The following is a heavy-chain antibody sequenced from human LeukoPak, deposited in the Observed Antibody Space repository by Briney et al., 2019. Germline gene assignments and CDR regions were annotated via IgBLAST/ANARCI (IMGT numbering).Heavy chain of an antibody. J-gene: IGHJ1*01. D-gene: IGHD2-15*01. Sequence: PSETLSLTCIVSGGSVSSGSYYWSWIRQPPGEGLKWIGYIYYSGNTKYNPSLKSRVTISVDMSKNQFSLKLSSVTAADTAVYYCARGRSGPNFQHWGQGTLVTVSS. CDR3: ARGRSGPNFQH. CDR1: GGSVSSGSYY. CDR2: IYYSGNT. V-gene: IGHV4-61*01.